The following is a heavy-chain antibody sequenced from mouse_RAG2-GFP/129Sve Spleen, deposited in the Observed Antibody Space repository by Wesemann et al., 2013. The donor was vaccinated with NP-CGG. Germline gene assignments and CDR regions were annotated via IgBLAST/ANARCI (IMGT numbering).Heavy chain of an antibody. V-gene: IGHV1-9*01. J-gene: IGHJ3*01. CDR3: ARRSSPYGPLFAY. CDR1: GYTFSSYW. D-gene: IGHD1-1*01. Sequence: QVQLQQSGAELMKPGASVKISCKATGYTFSSYWIEWVKQRPGHGLEWIGEILPGSGSTNYNEKFKGKATFTADTSSNTAYMQLSSLTSEDSAVYYCARRSSPYGPLFAYWGPRGDSGSLSLQ. CDR2: ILPGSGST.